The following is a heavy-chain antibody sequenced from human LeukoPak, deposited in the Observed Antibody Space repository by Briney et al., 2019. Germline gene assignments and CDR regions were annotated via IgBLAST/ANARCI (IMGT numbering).Heavy chain of an antibody. CDR1: GFTFSGSA. Sequence: GGSLRLSCAASGFTFSGSAMHWVRQASGKGLEWVGRIRSKANSYATAYAASVKGRFTISRDDSKNTAYLQMNSLKTKDTAVYYCTRVSRYDFWSGYSFDYWGQGTLVTVSS. CDR3: TRVSRYDFWSGYSFDY. D-gene: IGHD3-3*01. V-gene: IGHV3-73*01. J-gene: IGHJ4*02. CDR2: IRSKANSYAT.